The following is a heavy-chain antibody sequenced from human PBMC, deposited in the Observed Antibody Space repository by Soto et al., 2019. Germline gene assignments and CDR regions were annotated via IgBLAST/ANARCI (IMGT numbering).Heavy chain of an antibody. CDR1: GFIFSSYR. J-gene: IGHJ6*02. Sequence: GGPLRLSCAASGFIFSSYRMHWVRQAPGKGLEWVAVISYDGSNKYYADSVKGRFIISRDNSKNTLYLQMNSLRVEDTAVYYCARVIMDVWGQGTTVTVSS. CDR2: ISYDGSNK. V-gene: IGHV3-30-3*01. CDR3: ARVIMDV.